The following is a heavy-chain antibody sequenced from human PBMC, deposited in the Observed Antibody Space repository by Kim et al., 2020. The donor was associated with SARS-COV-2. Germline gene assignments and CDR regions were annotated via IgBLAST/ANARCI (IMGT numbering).Heavy chain of an antibody. Sequence: GGSLRLSCAASGFTFSSYWMSWVRQAPGKGLEWVANIKQDGSEKYYVDSVKGRFTISRDNAKNSLYLQMNSLRAEDTAVYYCARDGPIVVVPAASDYWGQGTLVTVSS. CDR3: ARDGPIVVVPAASDY. CDR1: GFTFSSYW. D-gene: IGHD2-2*01. V-gene: IGHV3-7*01. J-gene: IGHJ4*02. CDR2: IKQDGSEK.